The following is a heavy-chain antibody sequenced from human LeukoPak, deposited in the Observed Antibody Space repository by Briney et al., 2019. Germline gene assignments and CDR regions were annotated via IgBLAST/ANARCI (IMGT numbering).Heavy chain of an antibody. J-gene: IGHJ5*02. CDR1: GFTFNNYA. D-gene: IGHD1-1*01. V-gene: IGHV3-23*01. Sequence: GGSLRLSCAASGFTFNNYAMSWVRQAPGKGLEWVSAISGSGGSTYYADSVKGRFTVSRDNSKDTLYLQMNSLRAEDTAVYYCAKAAWNNWFDPWGQGTLVTVSS. CDR3: AKAAWNNWFDP. CDR2: ISGSGGST.